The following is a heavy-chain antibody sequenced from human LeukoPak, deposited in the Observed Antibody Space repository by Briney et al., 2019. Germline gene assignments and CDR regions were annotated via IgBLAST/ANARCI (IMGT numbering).Heavy chain of an antibody. D-gene: IGHD6-13*01. Sequence: ASVKVSCKASGYTFTSYYMHWVRQAPGQGLEWMGIINPNGGSTSYAQRFQGRVNMTRDTSTSTVYMELSSLTSEDTAIYYCARRSLAAVIDYWGQGTLVTVSS. J-gene: IGHJ4*02. CDR2: INPNGGST. CDR3: ARRSLAAVIDY. V-gene: IGHV1-46*01. CDR1: GYTFTSYY.